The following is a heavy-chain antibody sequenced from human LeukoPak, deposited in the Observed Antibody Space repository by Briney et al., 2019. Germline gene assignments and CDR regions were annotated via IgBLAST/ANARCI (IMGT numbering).Heavy chain of an antibody. CDR3: AKGRGSSTYTFDY. J-gene: IGHJ4*02. CDR2: IRYDGSNK. V-gene: IGHV3-30*02. CDR1: GFTFSNYG. D-gene: IGHD3-16*01. Sequence: PGGSLRLSCAASGFTFSNYGMHWVRQAPGKGLEWVAFIRYDGSNKYYADSVKGRFTISRDNSKNTVDLQMNSLRVEDTAVYYCAKGRGSSTYTFDYWGQGTLVTGSS.